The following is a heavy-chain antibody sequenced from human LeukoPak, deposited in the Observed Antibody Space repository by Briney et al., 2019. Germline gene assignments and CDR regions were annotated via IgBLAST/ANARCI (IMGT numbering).Heavy chain of an antibody. D-gene: IGHD4/OR15-4a*01. CDR2: INNSSSYI. V-gene: IGHV3-21*04. J-gene: IGHJ4*02. CDR1: GFTFSGYC. CDR3: ARDPGAFPYFFDN. Sequence: GGSLRLSCAASGFTFSGYCMNWVRQAPGKGLEWVSSINNSSSYIYYADSVKGRFTISRDNAKNTLYLQMHSLRVEDTAVYFCARDPGAFPYFFDNWGQGTLVTVSS.